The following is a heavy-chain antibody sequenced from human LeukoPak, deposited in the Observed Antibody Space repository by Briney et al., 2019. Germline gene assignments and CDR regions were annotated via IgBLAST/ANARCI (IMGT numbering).Heavy chain of an antibody. V-gene: IGHV4-59*01. J-gene: IGHJ4*02. CDR2: IYYSGST. CDR1: GGSISSYY. D-gene: IGHD3-22*01. CDR3: TRGGGSGYYFGIPRYYFDA. Sequence: PSETLSLTCTVSGGSISSYYWSWIRQPPGKGLEWIGYIYYSGSTNYNPSLKSRVTISVDTSRNQFSLTMTSMTAADTAIYYCTRGGGSGYYFGIPRYYFDAWGQGVLVTVSS.